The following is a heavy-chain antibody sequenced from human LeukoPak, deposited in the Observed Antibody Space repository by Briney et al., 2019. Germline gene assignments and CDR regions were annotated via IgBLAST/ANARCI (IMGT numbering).Heavy chain of an antibody. D-gene: IGHD3-22*01. CDR1: GFTFSSYS. CDR3: ARYYYDSSGYYSEDY. V-gene: IGHV3-21*01. J-gene: IGHJ4*02. Sequence: GGSLRLSCAASGFTFSSYSMNWVRQALGKGLEWVSSISSSSSYIYYADSVKGRFTISRDNAKNSLYLQMNSLRAEDTAVYYCARYYYDSSGYYSEDYWGQGALVTVSS. CDR2: ISSSSSYI.